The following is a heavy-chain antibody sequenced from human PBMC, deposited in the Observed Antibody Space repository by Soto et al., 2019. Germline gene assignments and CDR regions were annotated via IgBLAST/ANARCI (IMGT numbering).Heavy chain of an antibody. CDR3: ARRRAYYYGSRDYAFDI. J-gene: IGHJ3*02. V-gene: IGHV4-34*01. CDR2: INHSGSI. D-gene: IGHD3-10*01. Sequence: WQPNSLTWAVYGGSFIGYYWSWIRKPPGKGLEWIGEINHSGSINYNPSLKSRVTISVDTSKNQFSLKLSSVTAADTAVYYCARRRAYYYGSRDYAFDIWGQGTMVIVSS. CDR1: GGSFIGYY.